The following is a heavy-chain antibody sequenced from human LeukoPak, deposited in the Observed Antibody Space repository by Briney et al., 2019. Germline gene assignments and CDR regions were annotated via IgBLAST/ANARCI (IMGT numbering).Heavy chain of an antibody. J-gene: IGHJ4*02. CDR3: ARSRFRGYDLTF. CDR2: IYYSGST. CDR1: GGSISSYY. D-gene: IGHD5-12*01. Sequence: TSETLSLTCTVSGGSISSYYWSWIRQPPGKGLEWIGYIYYSGSTNYNPSLKSRVTISVDTSKNQFSLKLSSVTAADTAVYYCARSRFRGYDLTFWGQGTLVTVSS. V-gene: IGHV4-59*12.